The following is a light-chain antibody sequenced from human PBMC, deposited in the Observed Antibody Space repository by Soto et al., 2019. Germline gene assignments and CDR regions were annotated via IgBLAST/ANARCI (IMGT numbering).Light chain of an antibody. V-gene: IGLV2-14*01. J-gene: IGLJ1*01. CDR2: EVS. CDR3: SSYTGSSTPYV. CDR1: NSDVGGYDY. Sequence: QSVLTQPASVSGSPGQSITISCTGTNSDVGGYDYVSWYQQHPGKAPKLMIYEVSNRPSGVSNRFSGSKSGNTASLTISGLQAEVEADYYCSSYTGSSTPYVFGTGTKVTVL.